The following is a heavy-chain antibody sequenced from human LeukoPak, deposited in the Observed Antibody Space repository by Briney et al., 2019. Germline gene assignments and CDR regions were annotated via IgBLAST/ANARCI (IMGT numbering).Heavy chain of an antibody. CDR2: MNPNSGNT. CDR3: ARVVPFDSSYSSSWYSFGMDV. D-gene: IGHD6-13*01. V-gene: IGHV1-8*01. J-gene: IGHJ6*02. CDR1: GYTFTSYD. Sequence: ASVKVSYKASGYTFTSYDINWVRQATGQGLEWMGWMNPNSGNTGYAQKFQGRVTMTRNTSISTAYMELSSLRSEDTAVYYCARVVPFDSSYSSSWYSFGMDVWGQGTTVTVSS.